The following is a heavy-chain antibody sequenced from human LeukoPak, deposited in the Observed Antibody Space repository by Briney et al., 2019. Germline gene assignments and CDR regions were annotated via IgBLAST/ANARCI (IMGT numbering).Heavy chain of an antibody. V-gene: IGHV4-59*01. J-gene: IGHJ4*02. D-gene: IGHD3-9*01. CDR3: ARGLDYDILTGYYGIFDY. Sequence: SETLSLTCTVSGGSISSYYWSWIRQPPGKGLEWIGYIYYSGSTNYNPSLKSRVTISVDTSKNQFSLKLSSVTAADTAVYYCARGLDYDILTGYYGIFDYWGQGTLVTVSS. CDR2: IYYSGST. CDR1: GGSISSYY.